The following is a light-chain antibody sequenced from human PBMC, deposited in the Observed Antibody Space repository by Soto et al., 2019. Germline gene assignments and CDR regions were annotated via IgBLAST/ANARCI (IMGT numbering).Light chain of an antibody. CDR1: SSNIGGCYD. J-gene: IGLJ2*01. CDR3: RSSYSSRSGVV. Sequence: QSALTQPPSVSGAPGQRVTISCTGTSSNIGGCYDVHWYQQLPGTAPKLLIYGDSNRPSGVPDRFSGSKSGTTASLAITGLQEDEEADYYYRSSYSSRSGVVFGGGTKLTVL. CDR2: GDS. V-gene: IGLV1-40*01.